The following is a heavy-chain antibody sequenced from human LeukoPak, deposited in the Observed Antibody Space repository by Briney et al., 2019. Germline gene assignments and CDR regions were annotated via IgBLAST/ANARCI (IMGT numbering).Heavy chain of an antibody. CDR1: GFTFSSYG. CDR3: ARGHTYYDILTGSLNSDQDRAQPYYFDY. V-gene: IGHV3-30*03. D-gene: IGHD3-9*01. J-gene: IGHJ4*02. Sequence: PGGSLRLSCAASGFTFSSYGMHWVRQAPGKGLEWVALISSDGSNKYYADSVKGRFAISRDNSKNTLYLQMNSLRAEDTAVYYCARGHTYYDILTGSLNSDQDRAQPYYFDYWGQGTLVTVSS. CDR2: ISSDGSNK.